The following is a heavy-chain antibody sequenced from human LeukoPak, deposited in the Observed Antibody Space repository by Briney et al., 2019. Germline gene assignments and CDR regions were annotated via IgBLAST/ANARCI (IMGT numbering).Heavy chain of an antibody. CDR2: ISSSSSYI. CDR1: GFTFSSYS. V-gene: IGHV3-21*06. D-gene: IGHD3-16*02. CDR3: ARDQNHDYIWGGYHGDCFDP. J-gene: IGHJ5*02. Sequence: PGGSLRLSCAASGFTFSSYSMNWVRQAPGKGLEWVSSISSSSSYIYYADSVKGRFTISRDNAKNSVYLQMNSLRAEDTAVYYCARDQNHDYIWGGYHGDCFDPWGQGTLVTVSS.